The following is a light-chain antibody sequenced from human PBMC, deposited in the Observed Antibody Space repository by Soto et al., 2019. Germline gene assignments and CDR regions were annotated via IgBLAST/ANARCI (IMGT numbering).Light chain of an antibody. CDR1: QSIGNN. Sequence: EILMTQSPGTLSVSPGERATLSCRASQSIGNNLAWYQQKPGQAPRLLIYDASNRATGIPARFSGSGSGTDFTLTISSLEPEDFAVYYCQQRSSWPLTFGGGTKVDIK. CDR2: DAS. J-gene: IGKJ4*01. V-gene: IGKV3-11*01. CDR3: QQRSSWPLT.